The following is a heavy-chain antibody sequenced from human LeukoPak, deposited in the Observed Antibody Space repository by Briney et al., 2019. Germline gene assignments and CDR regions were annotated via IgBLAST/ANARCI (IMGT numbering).Heavy chain of an antibody. Sequence: GRSLRLSCAASGFTFSSYAMHWVRQAPGKGLEWVAVISYEGSDKYYADSVKGRFTISRDNSKNTLYLQMNSLRAEDTAVYYCARGVVRYGSGIIYYYYGMDVWGQGTTVTVPS. D-gene: IGHD3-10*01. CDR2: ISYEGSDK. CDR1: GFTFSSYA. V-gene: IGHV3-30-3*01. CDR3: ARGVVRYGSGIIYYYYGMDV. J-gene: IGHJ6*02.